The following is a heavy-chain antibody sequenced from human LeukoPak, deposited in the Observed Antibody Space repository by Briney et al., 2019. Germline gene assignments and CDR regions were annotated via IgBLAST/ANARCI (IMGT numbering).Heavy chain of an antibody. CDR3: ARLSGSYCFDH. CDR1: GFTFSNYW. J-gene: IGHJ4*02. Sequence: PGGSLRLSCAASGFTFSNYWVHWVRQAPGKGLEWVSYIRGASTSSNYADSVKGRFTVSRDNAKNSVYLQMSSLRAEDTAVYYCARLSGSYCFDHWGLGTLVTVSS. D-gene: IGHD1-26*01. CDR2: IRGASTSS. V-gene: IGHV3-11*03.